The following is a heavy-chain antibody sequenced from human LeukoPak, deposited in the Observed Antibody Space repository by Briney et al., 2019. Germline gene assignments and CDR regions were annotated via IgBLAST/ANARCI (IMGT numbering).Heavy chain of an antibody. Sequence: SETLSLTCAVYGGSFSGYYWSWIRQPPGKGLEWIGETNHSGSTNYNPSLKSRVTISVDTSKNQFSLKLSSVTAADTAVYYCARGRRWLQFFWFDPWGQGTLVTVSS. J-gene: IGHJ5*02. CDR3: ARGRRWLQFFWFDP. CDR2: TNHSGST. V-gene: IGHV4-34*01. CDR1: GGSFSGYY. D-gene: IGHD5-24*01.